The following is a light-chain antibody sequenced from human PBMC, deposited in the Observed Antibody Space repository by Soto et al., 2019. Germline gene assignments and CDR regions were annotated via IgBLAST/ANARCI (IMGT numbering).Light chain of an antibody. Sequence: EVVLTQSPDTLSLSPGEKATLSCRAGQHVDKSFLDWYQQKPGQAPRLLFYGASNRATDIPDRFSGSLSGTDFSLTITRLEPEDFAVYFCLHYDASTVTFGGGTRVEVK. CDR2: GAS. CDR3: LHYDASTVT. V-gene: IGKV3-20*01. J-gene: IGKJ4*01. CDR1: QHVDKSF.